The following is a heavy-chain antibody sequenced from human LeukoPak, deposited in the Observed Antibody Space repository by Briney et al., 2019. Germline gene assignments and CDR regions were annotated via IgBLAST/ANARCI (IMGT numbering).Heavy chain of an antibody. CDR3: ARGTRGGFDP. J-gene: IGHJ5*02. V-gene: IGHV4-59*10. D-gene: IGHD3-10*01. CDR2: IYTSGST. CDR1: GGSFSGYY. Sequence: SETLSLTCAVYGGSFSGYYWSWIRQPAGKGLEWIGRIYTSGSTNYNPSLKSRVTISVDTSKNQFSLKLSSVTAADTAVYYCARGTRGGFDPWGQGTLVTVSS.